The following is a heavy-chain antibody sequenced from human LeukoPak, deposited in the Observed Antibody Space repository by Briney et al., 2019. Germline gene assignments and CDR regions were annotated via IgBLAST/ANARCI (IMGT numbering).Heavy chain of an antibody. CDR2: IYPGDSDT. Sequence: GESLQISCKGSGYSFTSYWIGWVRQVPGKGLEWMGIIYPGDSDTRYSPSFQGQVTISADKSISTAYLQWNSLKASDTAMYYCARHHYFDYWGQGTLVTVSS. CDR3: ARHHYFDY. CDR1: GYSFTSYW. J-gene: IGHJ4*02. V-gene: IGHV5-51*01.